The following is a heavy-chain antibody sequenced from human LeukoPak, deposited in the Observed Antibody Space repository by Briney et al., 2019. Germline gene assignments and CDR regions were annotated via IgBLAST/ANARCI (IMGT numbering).Heavy chain of an antibody. J-gene: IGHJ4*02. V-gene: IGHV3-21*01. D-gene: IGHD6-13*01. CDR3: ARDPPLIKPGIAAAGTPRPTPY. CDR1: GFTFSSYS. CDR2: ISSSSSYI. Sequence: GGSLRLSCAASGFTFSSYSMNWVRQAPGKGLEWVSSISSSSSYIYYADSVKGRFAISRDNVKNSLYLQMNSLRAEDTAVYYCARDPPLIKPGIAAAGTPRPTPYWGQGTLVTVSS.